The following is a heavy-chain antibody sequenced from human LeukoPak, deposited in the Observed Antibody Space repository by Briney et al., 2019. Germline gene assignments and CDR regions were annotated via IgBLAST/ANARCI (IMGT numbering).Heavy chain of an antibody. CDR1: GFTFSGHS. J-gene: IGHJ4*02. Sequence: GGSLRLSCAASGFTFSGHSMSWVRHAPGQGLERVANIKEDGSATSYVDSVKGRFTISRDNAKSSLYLQMNSLRVDDTAVYYCAMATRWGEGTLVSVSS. CDR2: IKEDGSAT. CDR3: AMATR. V-gene: IGHV3-7*04.